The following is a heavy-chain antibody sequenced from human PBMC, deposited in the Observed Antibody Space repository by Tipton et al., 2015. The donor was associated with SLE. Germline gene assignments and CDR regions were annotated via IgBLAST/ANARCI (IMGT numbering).Heavy chain of an antibody. CDR1: GFTVSSNY. CDR2: ISYDGSNK. V-gene: IGHV3-30-3*01. D-gene: IGHD3-22*01. Sequence: SLRLSCAASGFTVSSNYMSWVRQAPGKGLEWVAVISYDGSNKYYADSVKGRFTISRDNSKNTLYLQMNSLRAEDTAVYYCARGENMIVVVEGYFDLWGRGTLVTVSS. CDR3: ARGENMIVVVEGYFDL. J-gene: IGHJ2*01.